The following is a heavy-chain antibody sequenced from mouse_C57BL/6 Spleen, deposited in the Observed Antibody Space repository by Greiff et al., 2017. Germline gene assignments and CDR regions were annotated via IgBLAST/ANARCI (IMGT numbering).Heavy chain of an antibody. CDR3: ARWDYGYYFDD. J-gene: IGHJ2*01. CDR1: GYTFTDYY. Sequence: VQLQQSGPELVKPGASVKISCKASGYTFTDYYMNWVKQSHGKSLEWIGDINPNNGGTSYNQKFKGKATLTVDKSSSTAYMELRSLTSEDSAVYYCARWDYGYYFDDWGQGTTLTVSS. D-gene: IGHD1-1*01. CDR2: INPNNGGT. V-gene: IGHV1-26*01.